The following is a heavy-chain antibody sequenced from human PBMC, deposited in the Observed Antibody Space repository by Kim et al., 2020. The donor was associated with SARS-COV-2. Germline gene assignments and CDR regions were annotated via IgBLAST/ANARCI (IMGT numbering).Heavy chain of an antibody. J-gene: IGHJ6*02. CDR1: GGSFSGYH. V-gene: IGHV4-34*01. Sequence: SETLSLTCAVYGGSFSGYHWWGSRQPPGKGLEWIGEINHTGTINYNPSLKSRLTISVDTSKNQFSLKLTSVTAADSGFYYCARGRAGVVPAPVLGLGPYYEYLMMDVWGRGTSVTVSS. CDR2: INHTGTI. CDR3: ARGRAGVVPAPVLGLGPYYEYLMMDV. D-gene: IGHD2-2*02.